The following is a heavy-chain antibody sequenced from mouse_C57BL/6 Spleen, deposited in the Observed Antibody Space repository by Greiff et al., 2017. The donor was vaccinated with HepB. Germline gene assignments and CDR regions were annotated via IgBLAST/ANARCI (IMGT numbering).Heavy chain of an antibody. V-gene: IGHV1-19*01. CDR2: INPYNGGT. CDR1: GYTFTDYY. Sequence: VQLQQSGPVLVKPGASVKMSCKASGYTFTDYYMNWVKQSHGKSLEWIGVINPYNGGTSYNQKFKGKATLTVDKSSSTAYMELNSLTSEDSAVYYCARQGEDYYAMDYWGQGTSVTVSS. CDR3: ARQGEDYYAMDY. J-gene: IGHJ4*01.